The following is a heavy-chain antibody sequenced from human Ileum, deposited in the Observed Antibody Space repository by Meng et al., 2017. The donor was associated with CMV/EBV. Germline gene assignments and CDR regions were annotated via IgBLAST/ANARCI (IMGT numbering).Heavy chain of an antibody. Sequence: RACAASGFPFGAYYMAWVRQGPGKGLEWGSYITGSGDIIYYADSVKGRFTISRDNAKSSLYLEINSLRAEDTAVYYCARGNYGVDYWGQGTLVTVSS. D-gene: IGHD4-17*01. J-gene: IGHJ4*02. CDR3: ARGNYGVDY. CDR2: ITGSGDII. V-gene: IGHV3-11*01. CDR1: GFPFGAYY.